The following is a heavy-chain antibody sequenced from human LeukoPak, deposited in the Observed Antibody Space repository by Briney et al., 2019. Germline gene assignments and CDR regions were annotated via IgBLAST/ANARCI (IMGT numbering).Heavy chain of an antibody. CDR2: IYTSGST. V-gene: IGHV4-4*07. Sequence: SETLSLTCTVSGGSISSYYWSWIRRPAGKGLKWIGRIYTSGSTNYNPSLKSRVTMSVDTSKNQFSLKLSSVTAADTAVYYCARDMGNMVRGVIANWFDPWGQGTLVTVSS. J-gene: IGHJ5*02. CDR1: GGSISSYY. CDR3: ARDMGNMVRGVIANWFDP. D-gene: IGHD3-10*01.